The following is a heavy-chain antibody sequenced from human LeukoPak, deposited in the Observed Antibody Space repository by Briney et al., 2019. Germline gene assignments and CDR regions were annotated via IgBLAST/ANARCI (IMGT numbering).Heavy chain of an antibody. CDR3: AKDQVGSGWFYFDF. Sequence: PGGSLRLSCAASGFTFDDYAMHWDRQAPGKGLEWVSLISGDGGRTYYADSVKGRFTISRDNSKNSLYLQMNSLRTEDTALYYCAKDQVGSGWFYFDFWGQGTLVTVSS. CDR2: ISGDGGRT. CDR1: GFTFDDYA. D-gene: IGHD6-19*01. J-gene: IGHJ4*02. V-gene: IGHV3-43*02.